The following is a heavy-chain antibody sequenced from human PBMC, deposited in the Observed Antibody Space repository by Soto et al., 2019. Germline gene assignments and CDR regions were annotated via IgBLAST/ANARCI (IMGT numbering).Heavy chain of an antibody. CDR1: GYSFTSYW. J-gene: IGHJ5*02. V-gene: IGHV5-10-1*01. CDR2: IDPSDSYT. Sequence: PGESLKISCKGSGYSFTSYWISWVRQMPGKGLEWMGRIDPSDSYTNYSPSFQGHVTISADKSISTAYLQWSSLKASDTAMYYCARHVPPVEMATIIHNWFDPWGQGTLVTVSS. D-gene: IGHD5-12*01. CDR3: ARHVPPVEMATIIHNWFDP.